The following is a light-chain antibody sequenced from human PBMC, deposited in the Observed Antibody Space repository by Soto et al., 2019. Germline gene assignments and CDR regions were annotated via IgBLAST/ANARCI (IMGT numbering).Light chain of an antibody. CDR3: QQYNNWPPDGT. CDR2: GAS. V-gene: IGKV3-15*01. Sequence: EIVMTQSPATLSVSPGERATLSCRASQSVSSNLAWYQQKPGQAPRLLIYGASTRATGISGRFSGSGSGTEFTLTISSLQSEDFAVYYCQQYNNWPPDGTFGQGTKVDIK. CDR1: QSVSSN. J-gene: IGKJ1*01.